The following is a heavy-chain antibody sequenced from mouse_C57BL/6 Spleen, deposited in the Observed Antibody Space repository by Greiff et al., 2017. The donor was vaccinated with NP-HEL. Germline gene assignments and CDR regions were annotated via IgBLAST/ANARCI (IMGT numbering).Heavy chain of an antibody. V-gene: IGHV5-17*01. D-gene: IGHD4-1*01. Sequence: EVKLVESGGGLVKPGGSLKLSCAASGFTFSDYGMHWVRQAPEKGLEWVAYISSGSSTIYYADTVKGRFTISRDNAKNTLFLQMTSLRSEDMAMYYCAREANWDYFDYWGQGTTLTVSS. CDR3: AREANWDYFDY. CDR1: GFTFSDYG. CDR2: ISSGSSTI. J-gene: IGHJ2*01.